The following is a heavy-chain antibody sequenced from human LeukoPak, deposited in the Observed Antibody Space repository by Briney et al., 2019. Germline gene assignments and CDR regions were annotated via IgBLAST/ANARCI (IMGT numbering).Heavy chain of an antibody. CDR1: GGSISSYY. CDR3: ASLDYGGNPWDY. J-gene: IGHJ4*02. Sequence: TSETLSLTCTVSGGSISSYYWSWIRQPPGKGLEWIGYIYYSGSTNYNPSLKSRVTISVDTSKNQFSLKLSSVTAADTAVYYCASLDYGGNPWDYWGQGTLVTVSS. D-gene: IGHD4-23*01. V-gene: IGHV4-59*08. CDR2: IYYSGST.